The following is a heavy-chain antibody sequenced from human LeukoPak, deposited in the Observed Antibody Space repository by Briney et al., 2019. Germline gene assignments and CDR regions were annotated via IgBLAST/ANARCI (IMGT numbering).Heavy chain of an antibody. J-gene: IGHJ6*02. CDR1: GFTFNIYA. D-gene: IGHD4-17*01. Sequence: GGSLRPSCAASGFTFNIYAMSWVRQAPGKGLEWVSVISGSGTRTYYADSVKGRFTISRDSSKNTLYLQMSSLRVEDTAVYYCAKSPVTSGDYYFGMDVWGQGTTVTVSS. CDR2: ISGSGTRT. CDR3: AKSPVTSGDYYFGMDV. V-gene: IGHV3-23*01.